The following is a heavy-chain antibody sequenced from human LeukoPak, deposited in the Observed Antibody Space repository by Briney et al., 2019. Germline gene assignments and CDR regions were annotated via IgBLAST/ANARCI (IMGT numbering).Heavy chain of an antibody. CDR1: GGTFSSYA. Sequence: SVKVSCKASGGTFSSYAISWVRQAPGQGLEWVGGIIPIFGTANYAQKFQGRVTITADESTSTAYMELSSLRSEDTAVYYCARDLYSSGWYVYWGQGTLVTVSS. D-gene: IGHD6-19*01. CDR3: ARDLYSSGWYVY. CDR2: IIPIFGTA. V-gene: IGHV1-69*13. J-gene: IGHJ4*02.